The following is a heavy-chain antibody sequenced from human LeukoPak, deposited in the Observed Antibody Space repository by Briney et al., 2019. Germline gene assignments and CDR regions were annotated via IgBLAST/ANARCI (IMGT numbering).Heavy chain of an antibody. D-gene: IGHD4-11*01. Sequence: SETLSLTCTVSGGSISSYYWSWIRQPAGKGLEWIGRIYSSGSTNYNPSLKSRVGMSVDTSKNQFSLKLSSVTAADTAVYYCARNRGSTVITDQYYYYYMDVWGKGTTVTVSS. CDR1: GGSISSYY. J-gene: IGHJ6*03. CDR3: ARNRGSTVITDQYYYYYMDV. V-gene: IGHV4-4*07. CDR2: IYSSGST.